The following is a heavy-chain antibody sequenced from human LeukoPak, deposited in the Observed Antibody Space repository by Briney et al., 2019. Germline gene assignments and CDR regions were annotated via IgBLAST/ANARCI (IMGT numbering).Heavy chain of an antibody. CDR3: ARDVHGDYGSVLFDA. CDR1: GGTFNNSA. Sequence: SVKLSCNSSGGTFNNSAISWVRQPHGQGLEWQGGIMSLVGAAGYTKQFQCRVTTTNPESTTTVCLELTSLTSDDTTVYYSARDVHGDYGSVLFDASGQGSPVSVYS. CDR2: IMSLVGAA. V-gene: IGHV1-69*05. D-gene: IGHD4-17*01. J-gene: IGHJ5*02.